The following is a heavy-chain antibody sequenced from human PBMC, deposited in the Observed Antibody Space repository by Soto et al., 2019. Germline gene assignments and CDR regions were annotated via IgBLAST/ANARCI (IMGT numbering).Heavy chain of an antibody. J-gene: IGHJ6*02. CDR1: GGSISSSSYY. CDR3: ARRVGDYVHYYYGMDV. Sequence: TSETLSLTCTVSGGSISSSSYYWGWIRQPPGKGLEWIGSIYYSGSTYYNPSLKSRVTISVDTSKNQFSLKLSSVTAADTAVYYCARRVGDYVHYYYGMDVWGQGTTVTV. V-gene: IGHV4-39*01. CDR2: IYYSGST. D-gene: IGHD4-17*01.